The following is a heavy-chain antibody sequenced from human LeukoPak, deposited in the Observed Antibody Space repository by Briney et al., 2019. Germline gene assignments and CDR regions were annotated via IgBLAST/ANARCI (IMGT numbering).Heavy chain of an antibody. CDR2: ISSSSSYI. Sequence: KSGGSLRLSCAASGFTFSSYSMNWVRQAPGKGLEWVSSISSSSSYIYYADSVKGRFTISRDNAKNSLYLQMNGLRAEDTAVYYCARVSRAAAGTEQGYFDYWGQGTLVTVSS. D-gene: IGHD6-13*01. CDR1: GFTFSSYS. V-gene: IGHV3-21*01. J-gene: IGHJ4*02. CDR3: ARVSRAAAGTEQGYFDY.